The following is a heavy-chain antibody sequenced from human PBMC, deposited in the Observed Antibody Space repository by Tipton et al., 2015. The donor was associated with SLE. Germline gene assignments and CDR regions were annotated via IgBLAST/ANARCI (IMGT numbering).Heavy chain of an antibody. CDR1: GGSISSNNFF. D-gene: IGHD2-21*01. CDR2: IYYSGSA. Sequence: TLSLTCTVSGGSISSNNFFWSWLRQHPGKGLEWIGYIYYSGSAFYNPSLKSRVTMSVDTSNNQFFMRLSSATAADTAVYYCAREVITITDSDAFDIWGQGTMVTVSS. CDR3: AREVITITDSDAFDI. J-gene: IGHJ3*02. V-gene: IGHV4-31*03.